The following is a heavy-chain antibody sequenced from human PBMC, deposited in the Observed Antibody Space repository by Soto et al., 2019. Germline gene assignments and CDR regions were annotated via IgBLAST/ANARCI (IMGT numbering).Heavy chain of an antibody. CDR2: IYYSGST. J-gene: IGHJ4*02. CDR1: GGYISSYY. D-gene: IGHD2-2*01. CDR3: ARAFGSTMPSLF. V-gene: IGHV4-59*01. Sequence: SETLSLTCTVSGGYISSYYWTWIRQPPGKGLEWIGYIYYSGSTNYNPSLKSRVTMSIDTSKNQFSLKLSSVTAADTAVYYCARAFGSTMPSLFWGQGTLVTV.